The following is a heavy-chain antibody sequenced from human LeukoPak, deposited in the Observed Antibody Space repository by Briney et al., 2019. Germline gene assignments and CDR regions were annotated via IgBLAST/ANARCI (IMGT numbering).Heavy chain of an antibody. D-gene: IGHD3-22*01. J-gene: IGHJ4*02. CDR2: MNPNSGNT. Sequence: GASVTVSCKASGYTFTSYDINWLRQATGQGLEWMGWMNPNSGNTGYAQKFQGRVTMTRNTSISTAYMELSSLRSEDTAVYYCARLNYYDSNGWQGPLDYWGQGTLVTVSS. CDR1: GYTFTSYD. V-gene: IGHV1-8*01. CDR3: ARLNYYDSNGWQGPLDY.